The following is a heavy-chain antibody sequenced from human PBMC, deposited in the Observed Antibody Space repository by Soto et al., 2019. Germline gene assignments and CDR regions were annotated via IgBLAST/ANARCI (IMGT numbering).Heavy chain of an antibody. D-gene: IGHD1-26*01. V-gene: IGHV4-59*01. CDR3: ARAFPGGNYYYGMDV. J-gene: IGHJ6*02. CDR2: IHYSGST. Sequence: SETLSLTCTVSGGSISSYYWSWIRQSPGKGLEWIGYIHYSGSTNYNPSLKSRVTISVDTSKNQFSLKLSSVTAADTAVYYCARAFPGGNYYYGMDVWGQGTTVTVSS. CDR1: GGSISSYY.